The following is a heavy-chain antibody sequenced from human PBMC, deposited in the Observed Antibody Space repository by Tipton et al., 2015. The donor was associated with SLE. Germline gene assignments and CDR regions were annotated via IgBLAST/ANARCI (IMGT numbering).Heavy chain of an antibody. CDR2: ISWNSGSV. CDR1: GFTFDDYA. D-gene: IGHD6-13*01. CDR3: AKDRGGGIAAAGDY. J-gene: IGHJ4*02. Sequence: SLRLSCAASGFTFDDYAMHWARQAPGKGLEWASGISWNSGSVGYADSVKGRFTISRDNAENSLYLQMNSLRAEDTALYYCAKDRGGGIAAAGDYWGQGTLVTVSS. V-gene: IGHV3-9*01.